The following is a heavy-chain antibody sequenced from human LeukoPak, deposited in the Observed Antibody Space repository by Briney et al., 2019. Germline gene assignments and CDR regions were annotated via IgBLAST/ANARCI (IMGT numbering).Heavy chain of an antibody. J-gene: IGHJ2*01. V-gene: IGHV4-59*01. CDR2: IYYSGST. CDR1: GGSISSYY. CDR3: ARVRNPWYFDL. Sequence: SETLSLTCAVSGGSISSYYWSWIRQPPGKGLEWIGYIYYSGSTNYNPSLKSRVTISVDTSKNQFSLKLSSVTAADTAVYYCARVRNPWYFDLWGRGTLVTVSS. D-gene: IGHD1-14*01.